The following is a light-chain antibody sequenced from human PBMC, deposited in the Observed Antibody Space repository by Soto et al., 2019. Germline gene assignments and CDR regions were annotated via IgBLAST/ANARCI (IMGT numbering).Light chain of an antibody. J-gene: IGKJ4*01. Sequence: EIVMTQSPATLSVSPGEGATISCKASQNVYNNLAWYKQRPGQPPRLLIYDESTRATGISARFSGSGYGTEFTFTISSLQSEDFAVYFCQQCRNWPLTFGGGTKGDIK. CDR3: QQCRNWPLT. CDR1: QNVYNN. V-gene: IGKV3-15*01. CDR2: DES.